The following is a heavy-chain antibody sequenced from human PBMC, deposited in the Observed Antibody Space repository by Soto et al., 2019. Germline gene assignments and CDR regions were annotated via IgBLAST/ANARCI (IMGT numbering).Heavy chain of an antibody. CDR1: GFTFSSYG. J-gene: IGHJ4*02. Sequence: GGSLRLSCAASGFTFSSYGMHWVRQAPGKGLEWVAVIPYDGSNKYYADSVKGRFTISRDNSKNTLYLQMNSLRAEDTAVYYCAKDRVQLWTFDYWGQGTVVTVSS. D-gene: IGHD5-18*01. CDR2: IPYDGSNK. V-gene: IGHV3-30*18. CDR3: AKDRVQLWTFDY.